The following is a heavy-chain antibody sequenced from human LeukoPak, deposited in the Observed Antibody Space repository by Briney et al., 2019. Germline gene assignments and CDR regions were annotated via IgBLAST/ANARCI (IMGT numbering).Heavy chain of an antibody. V-gene: IGHV7-4-1*02. Sequence: ASVKVSCKASGYTFTNYAMNWVRQAPGQGLEWMGWIHPSTGNPAYAQGFTGRFVFSLDTSVSTTYLQFSSLKAEDTAVYFCARAFQSLGGLSLPDYWGQGTLVTVSS. D-gene: IGHD3-16*02. J-gene: IGHJ4*02. CDR2: IHPSTGNP. CDR1: GYTFTNYA. CDR3: ARAFQSLGGLSLPDY.